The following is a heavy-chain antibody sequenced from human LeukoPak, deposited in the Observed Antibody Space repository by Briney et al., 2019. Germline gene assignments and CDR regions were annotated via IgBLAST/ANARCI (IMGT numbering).Heavy chain of an antibody. J-gene: IGHJ4*02. D-gene: IGHD6-19*01. Sequence: SETLSLTCTVSGGSINSYYWSWIRQPPGKGLECIGYIHYTGSTNYNPSLKGRVTISVDTSKNQFSLKLSSVTAADTAVYYCARTSSSGLVGGYYFDYWGQGTLVTVSS. CDR1: GGSINSYY. CDR3: ARTSSSGLVGGYYFDY. CDR2: IHYTGST. V-gene: IGHV4-59*08.